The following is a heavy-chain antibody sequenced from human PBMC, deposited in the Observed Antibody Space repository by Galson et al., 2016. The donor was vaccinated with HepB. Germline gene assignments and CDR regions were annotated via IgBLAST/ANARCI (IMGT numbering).Heavy chain of an antibody. J-gene: IGHJ4*02. Sequence: SVKVSCKASGYTFTTSGISWVRQAPGQGLEWMGWISTYSGNTKYAQKFQGGLTLTTDSSTTTAYMELRSLRFDDTALYYCARYTGIVGPFDLWGQGTLVTVSS. CDR2: ISTYSGNT. CDR1: GYTFTTSG. V-gene: IGHV1-18*01. CDR3: ARYTGIVGPFDL. D-gene: IGHD1-26*01.